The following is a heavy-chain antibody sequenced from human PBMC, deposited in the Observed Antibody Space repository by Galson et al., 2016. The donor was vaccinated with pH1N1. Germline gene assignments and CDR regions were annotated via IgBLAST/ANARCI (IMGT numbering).Heavy chain of an antibody. V-gene: IGHV1-8*01. CDR1: GYTFTDYD. CDR2: MNPNNDNT. J-gene: IGHJ4*02. CDR3: ARGGYCRGGSCYDVFDY. Sequence: SVKVSCKASGYTFTDYDINWVRQGTGQGPEWMGRMNPNNDNTGYAQKFQGRVTMTRNTSISTAYMELSSLRSEDTAVYYCARGGYCRGGSCYDVFDYWGQGTLVTVS. D-gene: IGHD2-15*01.